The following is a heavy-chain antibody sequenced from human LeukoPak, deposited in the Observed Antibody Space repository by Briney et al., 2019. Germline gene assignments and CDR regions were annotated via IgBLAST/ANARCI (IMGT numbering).Heavy chain of an antibody. J-gene: IGHJ3*02. D-gene: IGHD3-3*01. Sequence: SETQSLTCTVSGGPISSYYWSWIRQPPGKGLEWIGYIYYSGSPNYNPSLKSRVTISVDTSKNQFSLKLSSVTAADTAVYYCASVTIFGVVGAFDIWGQGTMVTVSS. CDR3: ASVTIFGVVGAFDI. CDR2: IYYSGSP. V-gene: IGHV4-59*01. CDR1: GGPISSYY.